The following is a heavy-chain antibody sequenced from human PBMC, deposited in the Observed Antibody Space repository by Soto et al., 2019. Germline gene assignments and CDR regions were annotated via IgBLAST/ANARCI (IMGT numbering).Heavy chain of an antibody. Sequence: GGSLRLSCSASGFTFRIYSMNWFRQAPGKGLEWISYITISSGTIYYADSVKGRFTISRDNDKNSVYLQMDSLRDEDTAVYYCARVRAYCSGTTCYPPYYGLDVWGQGTTVTVSS. V-gene: IGHV3-48*02. CDR1: GFTFRIYS. J-gene: IGHJ6*02. CDR3: ARVRAYCSGTTCYPPYYGLDV. D-gene: IGHD2-2*01. CDR2: ITISSGTI.